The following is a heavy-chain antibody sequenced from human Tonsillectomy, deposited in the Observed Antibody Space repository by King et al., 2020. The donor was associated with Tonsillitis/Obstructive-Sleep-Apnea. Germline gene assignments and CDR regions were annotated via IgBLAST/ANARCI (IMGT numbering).Heavy chain of an antibody. CDR1: GFTFSYYA. V-gene: IGHV3-30*15. J-gene: IGHJ4*02. CDR3: AREGGYCSGSRCYGGFFDS. Sequence: VQLVESGGGVVQPGRSLRLSCAASGFTFSYYAMHWVRQAPGKGLEWVAFISYDGSDQNYADSVKGRFTIPRDNSKNTLYLQMSSLRPEDKAVYYCAREGGYCSGSRCYGGFFDSWGQGTLVSVSS. D-gene: IGHD2-15*01. CDR2: ISYDGSDQ.